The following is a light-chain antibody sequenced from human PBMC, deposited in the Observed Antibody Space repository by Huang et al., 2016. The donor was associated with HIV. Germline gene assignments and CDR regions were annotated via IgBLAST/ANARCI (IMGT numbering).Light chain of an antibody. CDR2: DAS. V-gene: IGKV3-11*01. J-gene: IGKJ1*01. CDR1: HSISSN. CDR3: QQRGDWPWT. Sequence: EIVLTQSPVTLSLSPGESATLSCRASHSISSNLAWFQQKPALAPRLLIFDASNRATGIPARFSGSGSGTDFALTISSLEPEDFAVYYCQQRGDWPWTFGQGTKVEIK.